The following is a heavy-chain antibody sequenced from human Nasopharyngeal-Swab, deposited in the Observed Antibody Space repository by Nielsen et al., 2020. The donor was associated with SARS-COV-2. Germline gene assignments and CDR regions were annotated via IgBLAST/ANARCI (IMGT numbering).Heavy chain of an antibody. J-gene: IGHJ3*02. CDR1: GFSFNNSG. CDR2: ISYEGSKK. Sequence: GGSLRLSCTASGFSFNNSGMHWVRQAPGKGLEWVSVISYEGSKKFYAESVEGRFTISRDYSKSTLYLQMDSLRTEDTAMYYCAKANVLFWFGQFKNDGFDIWGQGTMVAVSS. D-gene: IGHD3-10*01. V-gene: IGHV3-30*18. CDR3: AKANVLFWFGQFKNDGFDI.